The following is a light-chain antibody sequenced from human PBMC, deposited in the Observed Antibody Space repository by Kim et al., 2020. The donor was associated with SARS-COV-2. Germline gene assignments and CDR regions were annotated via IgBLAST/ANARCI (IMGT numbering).Light chain of an antibody. CDR2: AAS. Sequence: ASTGDRVTITCRASQGISSYLAWYQQKPGKAPKLLIYAASTLQSGVPSRFSGSGSGTDFTLTISCLQSEDFATYYCQQYYSYPFTFGPGTKEDIK. CDR1: QGISSY. J-gene: IGKJ3*01. V-gene: IGKV1-8*01. CDR3: QQYYSYPFT.